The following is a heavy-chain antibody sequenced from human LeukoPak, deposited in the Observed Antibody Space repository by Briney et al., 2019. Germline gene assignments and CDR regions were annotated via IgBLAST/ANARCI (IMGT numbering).Heavy chain of an antibody. Sequence: SETLSLTCTVSGGSISSYYWSWIRQPPGKGLEWIGYIYYSGSTNYNPSLNSRVTISVDTSKNQFSLKLSSVTAADTAVYYCARATYYDLLEDNANWFDPWGQGTLVTVSS. V-gene: IGHV4-59*08. CDR3: ARATYYDLLEDNANWFDP. J-gene: IGHJ5*02. D-gene: IGHD3-3*01. CDR2: IYYSGST. CDR1: GGSISSYY.